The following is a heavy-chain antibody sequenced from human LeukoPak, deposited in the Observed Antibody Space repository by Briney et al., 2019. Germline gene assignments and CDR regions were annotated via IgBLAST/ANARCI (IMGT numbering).Heavy chain of an antibody. V-gene: IGHV3-66*01. CDR2: IYSGGST. CDR1: GFTVSSNY. J-gene: IGHJ4*02. CDR3: AREMMVRGVIITQNFDY. Sequence: GGSLRLSCAASGFTVSSNYMSWVRQAPGKGLEWVSVIYSGGSTYYADSVKGRFTISRDNAKNSLYLQMNSLRAEDTAVYYCAREMMVRGVIITQNFDYWGQGTLVTVSS. D-gene: IGHD3-10*01.